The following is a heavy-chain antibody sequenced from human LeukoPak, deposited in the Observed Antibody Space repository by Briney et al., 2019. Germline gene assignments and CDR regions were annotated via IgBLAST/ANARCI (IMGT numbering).Heavy chain of an antibody. CDR3: ARGATYAYYFDL. D-gene: IGHD1-26*01. CDR2: IKSDGSST. Sequence: TGGSLRLSCAASGFTFSSHWMHWVRHAPGKGLVWVSRIKSDGSSTNYADFVEGRFTISRDNAKNTVYLQINSLRAEDTAVYYCARGATYAYYFDLWGQGTLVTVSS. V-gene: IGHV3-74*01. CDR1: GFTFSSHW. J-gene: IGHJ4*02.